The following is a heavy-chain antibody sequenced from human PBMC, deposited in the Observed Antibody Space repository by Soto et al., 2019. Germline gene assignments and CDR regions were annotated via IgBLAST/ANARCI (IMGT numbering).Heavy chain of an antibody. D-gene: IGHD3-3*01. V-gene: IGHV4-39*01. Sequence: SKTLPLTCSVSRVHISNPIYYWACIRQHPGKGLECLGSIFYRGSAYYNPSLNSRSTLSVDTSQNQFSLKLSSVTAADTAVYYCAGRSSIASGEIFSGGLSGYTWVDPWGRGTLVTVSS. J-gene: IGHJ5*02. CDR3: AGRSSIASGEIFSGGLSGYTWVDP. CDR1: RVHISNPIYY. CDR2: IFYRGSA.